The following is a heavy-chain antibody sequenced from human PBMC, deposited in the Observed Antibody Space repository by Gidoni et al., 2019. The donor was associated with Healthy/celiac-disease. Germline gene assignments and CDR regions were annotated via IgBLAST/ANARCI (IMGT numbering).Heavy chain of an antibody. D-gene: IGHD2-2*01. V-gene: IGHV3-49*04. J-gene: IGHJ6*02. CDR1: GFTFGDYA. Sequence: EVQLVESGGGLVQPGRSLRLSCTASGFTFGDYAMSSVRQAPGKGLEWVGFIKSKAYGGTTEYAASVKGRFTISRDDSKSIAYLQMNSLKTEDTAVYYCTRGIVVVPAAMDYYYYGMDVWGQGTTVTVSS. CDR2: IKSKAYGGTT. CDR3: TRGIVVVPAAMDYYYYGMDV.